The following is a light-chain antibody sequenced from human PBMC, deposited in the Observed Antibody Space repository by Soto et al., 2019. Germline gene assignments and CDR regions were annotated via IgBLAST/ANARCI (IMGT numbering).Light chain of an antibody. J-gene: IGLJ1*01. CDR2: DVS. V-gene: IGLV2-14*01. Sequence: QSALTQPASVSGSPGQSITISCTGTSSDVGYYNYVSWYQQHPGKAPKLMIYDVSDRPSGVSYRFSGSKSANTASLTISGLQAEDEADYYCSSDTTSSTYVFGTGTKLTVL. CDR1: SSDVGYYNY. CDR3: SSDTTSSTYV.